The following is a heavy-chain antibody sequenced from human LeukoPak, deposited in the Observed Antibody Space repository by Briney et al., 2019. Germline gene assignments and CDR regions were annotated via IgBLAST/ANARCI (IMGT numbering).Heavy chain of an antibody. Sequence: SETLSLTCTVSGGSISSYYWSWIRQPAGNGLEWIGRIYSSGSTNYNPSLKSRVTMSVDTSKNHFSLKVRSVTAADTAIYYCVKDEGRGFPPLWGQGILVTVSS. J-gene: IGHJ4*02. D-gene: IGHD1-26*01. V-gene: IGHV4-4*07. CDR1: GGSISSYY. CDR2: IYSSGST. CDR3: VKDEGRGFPPL.